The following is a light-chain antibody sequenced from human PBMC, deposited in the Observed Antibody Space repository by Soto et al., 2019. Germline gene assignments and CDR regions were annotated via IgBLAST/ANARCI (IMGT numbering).Light chain of an antibody. CDR2: DAS. CDR1: QIVTSSY. Sequence: EIVLTQSPGTLSLSPGERATLSCRASQIVTSSYLAWYQHKPGLAPRLLIYDASNRATGIPDRFSGSGSGTDFTLTISRLEPDDFAVYYCQQYGRSPLTFGGGTKVDIK. J-gene: IGKJ4*01. V-gene: IGKV3D-20*01. CDR3: QQYGRSPLT.